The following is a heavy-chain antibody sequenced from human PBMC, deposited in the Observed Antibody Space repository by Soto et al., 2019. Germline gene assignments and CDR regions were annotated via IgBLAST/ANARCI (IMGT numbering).Heavy chain of an antibody. J-gene: IGHJ6*02. CDR1: GYTFTSYA. Sequence: ASVKVSCKAPGYTFTSYAMHWVRQAPGQRLEWMGWINAGNGNTKYSQKFQGRVTITRDTSASTAYMELSSLRSEDTAVYYCARARRIGTNYYYRMDVWGQGTTVTVSS. CDR2: INAGNGNT. V-gene: IGHV1-3*01. D-gene: IGHD1-1*01. CDR3: ARARRIGTNYYYRMDV.